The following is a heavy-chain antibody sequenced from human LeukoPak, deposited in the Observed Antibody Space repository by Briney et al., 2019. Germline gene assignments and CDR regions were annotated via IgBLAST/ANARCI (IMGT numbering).Heavy chain of an antibody. V-gene: IGHV4-34*01. CDR3: ARWVPYGGYGDDDY. J-gene: IGHJ4*02. D-gene: IGHD5-12*01. CDR2: IDHSGST. CDR1: SGSFSGYY. Sequence: SETLSLTCAVYSGSFSGYYWSWIRQPPGKGLEWIGEIDHSGSTNYNPSLKSRVTLSVDTSKNQFSLKLNSVTAADTAVYYCARWVPYGGYGDDDYWGQGTLVTVSS.